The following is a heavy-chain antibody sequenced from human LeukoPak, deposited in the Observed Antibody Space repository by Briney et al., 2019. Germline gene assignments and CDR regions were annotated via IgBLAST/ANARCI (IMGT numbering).Heavy chain of an antibody. Sequence: GGSLRLSCAASGFTFSSYWMSWVRQAPGKGLEWVANIKQDGSEKYYVDSVKGRFTISRDNAKNSLYLKMNSLRAEDTAVYYCATRGYSSSSNAANNYYYYYMDVWGKGTTVTVSS. D-gene: IGHD6-6*01. CDR1: GFTFSSYW. J-gene: IGHJ6*03. CDR2: IKQDGSEK. V-gene: IGHV3-7*01. CDR3: ATRGYSSSSNAANNYYYYYMDV.